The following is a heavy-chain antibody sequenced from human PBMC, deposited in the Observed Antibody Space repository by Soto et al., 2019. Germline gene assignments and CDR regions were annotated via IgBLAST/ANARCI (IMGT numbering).Heavy chain of an antibody. CDR3: AREEPIVLMAYAKNAFDI. V-gene: IGHV3-74*01. CDR2: INSDGSST. Sequence: EVQLVESGGGLVQPGGSLRLSCAASGFTFSSYWMHWVRQAPGKGLVWVSRINSDGSSTSYADSVKGRFTISRDNAKNTLYLQMNSLTAEDTAVYYCAREEPIVLMAYAKNAFDIWGQGTMVTVSS. CDR1: GFTFSSYW. D-gene: IGHD2-8*01. J-gene: IGHJ3*02.